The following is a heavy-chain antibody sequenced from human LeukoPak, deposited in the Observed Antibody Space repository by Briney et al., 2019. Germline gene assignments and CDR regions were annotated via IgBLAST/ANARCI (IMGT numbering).Heavy chain of an antibody. CDR2: ISGRGGST. CDR3: AKGPRASGWTYFDY. V-gene: IGHV3-23*01. D-gene: IGHD6-19*01. Sequence: GGSLRLSCAASGFTFSSYAMSWVRQAPGKGLEWVSVISGRGGSTYSAESVKGRFTISRDNSKNTLYLQMNRLRVEDTAVYYCAKGPRASGWTYFDYWGQGTLVTVSS. J-gene: IGHJ4*02. CDR1: GFTFSSYA.